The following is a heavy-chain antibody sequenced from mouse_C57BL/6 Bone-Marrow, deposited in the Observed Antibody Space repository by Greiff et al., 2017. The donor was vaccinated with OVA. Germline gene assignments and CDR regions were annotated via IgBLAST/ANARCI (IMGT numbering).Heavy chain of an antibody. CDR1: GYTFTSYG. CDR3: ARGDGYYWFAY. Sequence: QVQLQQSGAELARPGASVKLSCKASGYTFTSYGISWVKQRTGQGLEWIGEIYPRSGNTYYNEKFKGKATLTADKSSSPAYMELRSLTSEDSAVYFCARGDGYYWFAYWGQGTLVTVSA. V-gene: IGHV1-81*01. J-gene: IGHJ3*01. D-gene: IGHD2-3*01. CDR2: IYPRSGNT.